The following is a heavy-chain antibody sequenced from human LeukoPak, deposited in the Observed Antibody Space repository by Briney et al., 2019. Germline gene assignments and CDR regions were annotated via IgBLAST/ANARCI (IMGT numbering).Heavy chain of an antibody. D-gene: IGHD5-24*01. CDR3: ARGGLEPVDY. CDR1: GFTFSSYW. Sequence: GGSLRLSCTVSGFTFSSYWMHWVRQAPGMGLVWVSRINTDGSTTSYADSVKGRFTISRDNAKNTLYLQVNSLRAEDTAVYYCARGGLEPVDYWGQGTLVTVSS. V-gene: IGHV3-74*01. J-gene: IGHJ4*02. CDR2: INTDGSTT.